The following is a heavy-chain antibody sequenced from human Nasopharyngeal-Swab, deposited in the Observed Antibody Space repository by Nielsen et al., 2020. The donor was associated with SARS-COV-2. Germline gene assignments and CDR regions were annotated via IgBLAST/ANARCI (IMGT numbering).Heavy chain of an antibody. J-gene: IGHJ6*02. D-gene: IGHD3-10*01. Sequence: SETLSLTCTVSGGSISSYYWSWIRQPAGKGLEWIGRIYTSGSTNYNPSLKSRVTMSVDTSKNQFSLKLSSVTAADTAVYYCARDQKLWFGESADYYYYGMDVWGQGTTVTFSS. CDR2: IYTSGST. CDR1: GGSISSYY. CDR3: ARDQKLWFGESADYYYYGMDV. V-gene: IGHV4-4*07.